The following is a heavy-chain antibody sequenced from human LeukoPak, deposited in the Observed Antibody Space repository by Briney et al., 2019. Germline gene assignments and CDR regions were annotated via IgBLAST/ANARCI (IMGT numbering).Heavy chain of an antibody. J-gene: IGHJ4*02. Sequence: SETLSLTCTVSGGSISSSSYYWGWIRQPPGKGLEWIGSIYYSGSTYYNPSLKSRVTISVDTSKNQFSLKLSSVTAADTAVYYCARGLEAYYYDSSGNPAGDYWGQGTLVTVSS. CDR2: IYYSGST. V-gene: IGHV4-39*07. CDR1: GGSISSSSYY. CDR3: ARGLEAYYYDSSGNPAGDY. D-gene: IGHD3-22*01.